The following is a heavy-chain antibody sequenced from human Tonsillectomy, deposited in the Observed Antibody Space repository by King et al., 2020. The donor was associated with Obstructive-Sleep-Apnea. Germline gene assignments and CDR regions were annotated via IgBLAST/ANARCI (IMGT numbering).Heavy chain of an antibody. V-gene: IGHV3-43*01. CDR3: AKEGIEYQVLPHNLDY. J-gene: IGHJ4*02. CDR1: GFTFNDYT. Sequence: QLVQSGGVVVQPGGSLRLSCAASGFTFNDYTMHWVRQAPGKGLEWVSLISWDGGSTYYADSVKGRFTISRDNSKNSLYLQMNSLRTEDTALYYCAKEGIEYQVLPHNLDYWGQDTLVTVSS. D-gene: IGHD2-2*01. CDR2: ISWDGGST.